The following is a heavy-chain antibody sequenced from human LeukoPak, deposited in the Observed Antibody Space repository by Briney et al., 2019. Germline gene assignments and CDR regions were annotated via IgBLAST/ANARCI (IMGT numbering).Heavy chain of an antibody. CDR1: GFTVSSNY. J-gene: IGHJ4*02. Sequence: GGSLRLSCAASGFTVSSNYMSWVRQAPGKGLGWGSVLYSGGSTYYADSVKGRFTISRDNSKSTLYLQMNSLRAEDKAVYYCARDIHYFEILTGYSALDYWGQGTLVTVSS. D-gene: IGHD3-9*01. V-gene: IGHV3-53*01. CDR3: ARDIHYFEILTGYSALDY. CDR2: LYSGGST.